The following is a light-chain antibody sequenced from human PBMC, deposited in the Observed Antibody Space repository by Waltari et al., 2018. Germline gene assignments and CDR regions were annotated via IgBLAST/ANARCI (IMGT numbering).Light chain of an antibody. CDR1: SSDVGAYKY. V-gene: IGLV2-14*03. CDR2: DVS. CDR3: SSYTTNSTYV. J-gene: IGLJ1*01. Sequence: SALTQPASVSGSPGQSITISCTGSSSDVGAYKYVSWCQQHPGKAPKLLIYDVSERPSGVSNRFSASKSGNTASLTISGLQAEDDADYYCSSYTTNSTYVFGTGTKVTVL.